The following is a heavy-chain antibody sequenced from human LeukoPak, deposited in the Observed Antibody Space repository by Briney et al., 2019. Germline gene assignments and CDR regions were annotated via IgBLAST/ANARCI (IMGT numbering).Heavy chain of an antibody. D-gene: IGHD3-22*01. CDR2: IYYSGSN. Sequence: SSETLSLTCTVSGGSISSYYWSWIRQPPGKGLEWMGYIYYSGSNNYNPSLKSRVTISVDTSKNQFSLKLSSVTAADTAVYYCARQIYDSSGYLLDYWGQGTLVTVSS. CDR1: GGSISSYY. J-gene: IGHJ4*02. V-gene: IGHV4-59*08. CDR3: ARQIYDSSGYLLDY.